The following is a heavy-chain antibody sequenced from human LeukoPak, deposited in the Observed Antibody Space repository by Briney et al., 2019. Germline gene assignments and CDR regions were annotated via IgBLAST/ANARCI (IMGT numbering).Heavy chain of an antibody. Sequence: GGSLRLSCAASGFTFSNAWMSWVRQAPGKGLEWVGRIKSKTDGGTTDYAAPVKGGFTISRDDSKNTLYLQMNSLKTEDTAVYYCTGIIRFLEWLLSDYWGQGTLVTVSS. CDR2: IKSKTDGGTT. CDR1: GFTFSNAW. J-gene: IGHJ4*02. CDR3: TGIIRFLEWLLSDY. V-gene: IGHV3-15*01. D-gene: IGHD3-3*01.